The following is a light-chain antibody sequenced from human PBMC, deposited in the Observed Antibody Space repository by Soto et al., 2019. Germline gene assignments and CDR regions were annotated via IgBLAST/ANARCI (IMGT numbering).Light chain of an antibody. V-gene: IGKV3-20*01. CDR1: QSVSSSY. CDR2: GAS. Sequence: EIVLTQSPGTLSLSPGERATLSGRASQSVSSSYLAWYQQTPGQAPRLXIYGASRRDTGIHDRFSGNGSGTEFTRTISRLEPEDFAVDYCQQYGSSTITFGQGTRLEIK. CDR3: QQYGSSTIT. J-gene: IGKJ5*01.